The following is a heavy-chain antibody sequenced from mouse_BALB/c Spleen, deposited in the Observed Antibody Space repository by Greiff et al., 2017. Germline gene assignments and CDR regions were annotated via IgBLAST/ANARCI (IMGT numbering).Heavy chain of an antibody. CDR1: GYSITSDYA. V-gene: IGHV3-2*02. J-gene: IGHJ1*01. CDR2: ISYSGST. D-gene: IGHD2-2*01. CDR3: ARRDYGYFDV. Sequence: EVKLMESGPGLVKPSQSLSLTCTVTGYSITSDYAWNWIRQFPGNKLEWMGYISYSGSTSYNPSLKSRISITRDTSKNQFFLQLNSVTTEDTATYYCARRDYGYFDVWGAGTTVTVSS.